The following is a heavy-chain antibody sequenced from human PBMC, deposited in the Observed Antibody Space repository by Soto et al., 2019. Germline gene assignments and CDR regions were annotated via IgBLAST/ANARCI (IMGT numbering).Heavy chain of an antibody. CDR3: AKDGNPIPYLTGYYRLGWFDP. Sequence: EVQLLESGGGLVQPGGSLRLSCAASGFTFSSYAMSWVRQAPGKGLEWVSAISGSGGSTYYADSVKGRFTISRDNSKNTLYLQMNSLRAEEPAVYYCAKDGNPIPYLTGYYRLGWFDPWGQGTLVTVSS. J-gene: IGHJ5*02. D-gene: IGHD3-9*01. CDR2: ISGSGGST. V-gene: IGHV3-23*01. CDR1: GFTFSSYA.